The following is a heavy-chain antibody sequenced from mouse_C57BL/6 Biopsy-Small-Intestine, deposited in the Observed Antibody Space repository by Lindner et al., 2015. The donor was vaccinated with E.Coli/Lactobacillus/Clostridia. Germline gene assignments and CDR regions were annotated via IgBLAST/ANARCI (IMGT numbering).Heavy chain of an antibody. D-gene: IGHD2-14*01. Sequence: VQLQESGPELVKPGASVKISCKASGYTFSSSWMNWVKQRPGKGLEWIGWIYLGDGDTNYNGKFKGKATLTADKSSSTAYMQLSSLTSEDSAVYFCARRPSYYRDAMDYWGQGTSVTVSS. J-gene: IGHJ4*01. V-gene: IGHV1-82*01. CDR3: ARRPSYYRDAMDY. CDR2: IYLGDGDT. CDR1: GYTFSSSW.